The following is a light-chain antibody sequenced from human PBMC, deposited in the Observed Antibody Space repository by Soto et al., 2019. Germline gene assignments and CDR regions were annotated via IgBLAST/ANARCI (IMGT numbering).Light chain of an antibody. CDR2: GAS. CDR1: QSVSSN. V-gene: IGKV3-15*01. CDR3: QQYNNWLGT. J-gene: IGKJ1*01. Sequence: EIVMTQSPATLSVSPGERATLSCRASQSVSSNLAWYQQKPGQAPRLLIYGASTRATGIPARLSGSGSGTEFTLTISSLQSEDFAVYYCQQYNNWLGTFGQGTKVEIK.